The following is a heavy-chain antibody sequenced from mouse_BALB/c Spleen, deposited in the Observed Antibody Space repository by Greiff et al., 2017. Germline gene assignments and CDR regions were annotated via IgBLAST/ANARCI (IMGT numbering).Heavy chain of an antibody. D-gene: IGHD2-14*01. CDR3: ARRGYYRYDGYAMDY. Sequence: EVKLQESGGGLVQPGGSLKLSCAASGFDFSRYWMSWVRQAPGKGLEWIGEINPDSSTINYTPSLKDKFIISRDNAKNTLYLQMSKVRSEDTALYYCARRGYYRYDGYAMDYWGQGTSVTVSS. CDR1: GFDFSRYW. CDR2: INPDSSTI. V-gene: IGHV4-1*02. J-gene: IGHJ4*01.